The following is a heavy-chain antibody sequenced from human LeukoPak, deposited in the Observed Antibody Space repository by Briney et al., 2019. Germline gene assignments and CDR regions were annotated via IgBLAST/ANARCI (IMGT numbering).Heavy chain of an antibody. V-gene: IGHV4-59*01. CDR2: IYYSGST. J-gene: IGHJ4*02. Sequence: PSETLSLTCTVSGGSISSYYWSWIRQPPGKGLEWIGYIYYSGSTNYNPSLKSRVTISVDTSKNQFSLKLSSVTAADTAVYYCARAKALLWFGELPPAFDYWGQGTLVTVSS. CDR3: ARAKALLWFGELPPAFDY. D-gene: IGHD3-10*01. CDR1: GGSISSYY.